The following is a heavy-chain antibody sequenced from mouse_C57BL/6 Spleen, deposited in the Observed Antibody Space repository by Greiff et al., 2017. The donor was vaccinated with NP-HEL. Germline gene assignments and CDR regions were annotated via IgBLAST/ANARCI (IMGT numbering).Heavy chain of an antibody. CDR1: GFTFTDYY. CDR2: IRNKANGYTT. J-gene: IGHJ4*01. V-gene: IGHV7-3*01. Sequence: EVKLMESGGGLVQPGGSLSLSCAASGFTFTDYYMSWVRQPPGKALEWLGFIRNKANGYTTEYSASVKGRFTISRDNSQSILYLQMNALGAEDSATYYCARSGAMDYWGQGTSVTVSS. CDR3: ARSGAMDY.